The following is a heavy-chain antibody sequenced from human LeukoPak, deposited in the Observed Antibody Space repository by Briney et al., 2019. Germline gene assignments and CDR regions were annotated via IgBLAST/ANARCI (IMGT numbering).Heavy chain of an antibody. V-gene: IGHV3-23*01. J-gene: IGHJ4*02. D-gene: IGHD3-9*01. CDR2: ISGSGGST. CDR1: GFTFSSYA. Sequence: PGGSLRLSCAASGFTFSSYAMSWVRQAPGKGLEWVSAISGSGGSTYYADSVKGRFTISRDNSKNTLYLQMNSLRAEDTAVYYCAKDGGYKDWLFTPPNLFDYWGQGTLVTVSS. CDR3: AKDGGYKDWLFTPPNLFDY.